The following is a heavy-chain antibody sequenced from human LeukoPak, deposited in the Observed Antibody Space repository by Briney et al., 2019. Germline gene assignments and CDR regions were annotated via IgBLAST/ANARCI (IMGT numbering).Heavy chain of an antibody. V-gene: IGHV3-23*01. CDR2: ISGSGGAT. CDR1: GFTFGNYA. J-gene: IGHJ4*02. Sequence: GGSLRLSCADSGFTFGNYAMAWVRQSPGKGLDWVSTISGSGGATFYADSVKDRFLISRDNSKSTLYLQMNSLRDEDTAVYYCAKGSSLYYYDSWGQGTLVTVSS. CDR3: AKGSSLYYYDS.